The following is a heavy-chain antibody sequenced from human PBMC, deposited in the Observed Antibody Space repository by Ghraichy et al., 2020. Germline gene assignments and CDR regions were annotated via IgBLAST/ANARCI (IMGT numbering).Heavy chain of an antibody. Sequence: LSLTCAASGFSFSNAWMHWVRQAPGKGLVWVSRIFSDGSGAIYADSVSGRFTISRDNAKSTVYLQMDSLRDDDTAVYYCARDVAYSFHHWGQGTLVTVSS. CDR1: GFSFSNAW. V-gene: IGHV3-74*01. D-gene: IGHD2-15*01. CDR2: IFSDGSGA. J-gene: IGHJ1*01. CDR3: ARDVAYSFHH.